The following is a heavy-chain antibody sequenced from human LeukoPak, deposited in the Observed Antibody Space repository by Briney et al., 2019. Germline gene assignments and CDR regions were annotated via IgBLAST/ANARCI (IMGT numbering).Heavy chain of an antibody. CDR1: GFTFSSYA. J-gene: IGHJ6*03. Sequence: PGGSLRLSCAASGFTFSSYAMSWVRQAPGKGLEWVSAISGSGGSTYYADSVKGRFTISRDNSKNTLYLQMNSLRAEDAAVYYCAKRGSTTRYYYYYMDVWGKGTTVTVSS. CDR2: ISGSGGST. V-gene: IGHV3-23*01. D-gene: IGHD2-2*01. CDR3: AKRGSTTRYYYYYMDV.